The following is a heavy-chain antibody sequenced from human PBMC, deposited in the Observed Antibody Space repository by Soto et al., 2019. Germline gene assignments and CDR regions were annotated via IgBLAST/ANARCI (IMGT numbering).Heavy chain of an antibody. CDR2: IDPSDSYT. J-gene: IGHJ3*02. V-gene: IGHV5-10-1*01. D-gene: IGHD1-26*01. CDR1: GYSFTSYW. CDR3: ATHVSGSHDAFDI. Sequence: GASLKISCEGSGYSFTSYWISWVRQMPGKGLEWMGRIDPSDSYTNYSPSFQGHVTISADKSISTAYLQWSSLKASDTAMYYCATHVSGSHDAFDIWGQGTMVTVS.